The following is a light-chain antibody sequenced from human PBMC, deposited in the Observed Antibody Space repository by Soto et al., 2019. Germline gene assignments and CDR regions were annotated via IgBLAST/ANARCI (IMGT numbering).Light chain of an antibody. V-gene: IGKV3-20*01. CDR2: SAS. Sequence: EIVLTQSPGTLSLSPGERATLSCRASRSVSSTYLAWYQQKAGQAPSLLIYSASTRAAGVPDRFSGTGSGKELTLTISRLEPGDFPVYFCQHHDSSPRTFYQGTQVEIK. CDR3: QHHDSSPRT. CDR1: RSVSSTY. J-gene: IGKJ1*01.